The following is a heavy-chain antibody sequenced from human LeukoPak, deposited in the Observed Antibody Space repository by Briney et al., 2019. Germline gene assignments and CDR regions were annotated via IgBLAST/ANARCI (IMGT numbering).Heavy chain of an antibody. J-gene: IGHJ6*03. CDR1: GFTFSSYS. CDR2: ISSSSSYI. D-gene: IGHD6-6*01. Sequence: GGSLRLSCAASGFTFSSYSMNWVRQAPGKGLEWVSSISSSSSYINYADSVRGRFTISRDNAKKSVYLQMNSLRAEDTALYYCARDRYSSSPEYYYYYMDVWGKGTTVTVSS. CDR3: ARDRYSSSPEYYYYYMDV. V-gene: IGHV3-21*04.